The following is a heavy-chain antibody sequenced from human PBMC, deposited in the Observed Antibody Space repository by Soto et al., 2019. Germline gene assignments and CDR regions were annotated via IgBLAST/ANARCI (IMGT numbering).Heavy chain of an antibody. CDR2: IYWDDDK. V-gene: IGHV2-5*02. CDR3: AHRVLRTVFGLVTTTAIYFNF. D-gene: IGHD3-3*01. J-gene: IGHJ4*02. CDR1: GFSLTTSGVG. Sequence: QITLKESGPTVVKPTETLTLTCTFSGFSLTTSGVGVGWVRQSPGKAPEWLALIYWDDDKRYSTSLKSRLTITKDTSKIPVVLTMAHVDPADTATYYCAHRVLRTVFGLVTTTAIYFNFWGQGTPVVVSS.